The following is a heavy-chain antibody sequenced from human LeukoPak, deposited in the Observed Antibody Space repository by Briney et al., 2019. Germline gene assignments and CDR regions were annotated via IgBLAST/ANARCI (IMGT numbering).Heavy chain of an antibody. CDR2: INQDGSEK. D-gene: IGHD3-22*01. CDR3: ARDRGTWDYYDSRAFHFDTLAY. J-gene: IGHJ4*02. CDR1: GFTFSSYS. Sequence: GGSLRLSCAASGFTFSSYSMNWVRQAPGKGLEWVANINQDGSEKYYVDSVKGRFTISRDNAKNSLYLQMNSLRAEDTAVYYCARDRGTWDYYDSRAFHFDTLAYWGQGTLVTVSS. V-gene: IGHV3-7*01.